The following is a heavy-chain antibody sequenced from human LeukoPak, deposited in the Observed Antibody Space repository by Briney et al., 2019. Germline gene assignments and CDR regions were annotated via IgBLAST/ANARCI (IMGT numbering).Heavy chain of an antibody. V-gene: IGHV1-69*05. D-gene: IGHD6-13*01. J-gene: IGHJ5*02. CDR1: GGTFSSYA. Sequence: PGASVKVSCKASGGTFSSYAISWVRQAPGQGLEWMGGIIPIFGTANYAQRFQGRVTMTRDMSTSTVYMELSSLRSEDTAVYYCARARQLVRGVRSLRFDPWGQGTLVTVSS. CDR3: ARARQLVRGVRSLRFDP. CDR2: IIPIFGTA.